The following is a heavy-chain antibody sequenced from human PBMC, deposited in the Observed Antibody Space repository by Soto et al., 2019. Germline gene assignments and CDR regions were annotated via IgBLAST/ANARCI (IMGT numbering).Heavy chain of an antibody. V-gene: IGHV3-21*01. CDR3: ARGDYYYGMDV. CDR2: ISSSSSYI. J-gene: IGHJ6*02. Sequence: KGLEWVSSISSSSSYIYYADSVKGRFTISRDNAKNSLYLQMNSLRAEDTAVYYCARGDYYYGMDVWGQGTTVTVSS.